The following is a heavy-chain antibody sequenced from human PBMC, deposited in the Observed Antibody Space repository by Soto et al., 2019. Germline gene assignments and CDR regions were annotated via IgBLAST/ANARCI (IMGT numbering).Heavy chain of an antibody. CDR2: IIPMFDTV. Sequence: QVQLVQSGAEVKKPGSSVKVSCMASGGTFSSDAISWVRQAPGQGLEWMGGIIPMFDTVHYAQQFQGRVTITADESTNIAYMGLSSLSSEDTAVYFCASVIDIAAAATNSFYYGMDVWGQGTTVTVSS. CDR1: GGTFSSDA. D-gene: IGHD6-13*01. CDR3: ASVIDIAAAATNSFYYGMDV. J-gene: IGHJ6*02. V-gene: IGHV1-69*01.